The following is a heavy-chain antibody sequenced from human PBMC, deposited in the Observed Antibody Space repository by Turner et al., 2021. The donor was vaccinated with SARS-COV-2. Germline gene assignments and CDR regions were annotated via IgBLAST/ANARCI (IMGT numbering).Heavy chain of an antibody. CDR1: GYPFIGYY. J-gene: IGHJ4*02. V-gene: IGHV1-2*02. CDR3: GREGSDYYDSSGLLDY. Sequence: QVQLVQSGAEVKKPGASVKVSCKASGYPFIGYYIHWVRQAPGQGLEWMAWINPNTGDTKYAQKFQGRVTVTRETSITTTYMELSSLRSDDTAMYYCGREGSDYYDSSGLLDYWGQGTLVTVSS. CDR2: INPNTGDT. D-gene: IGHD3-22*01.